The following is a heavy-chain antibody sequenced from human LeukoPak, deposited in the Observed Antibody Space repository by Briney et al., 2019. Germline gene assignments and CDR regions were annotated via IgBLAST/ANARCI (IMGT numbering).Heavy chain of an antibody. D-gene: IGHD3-22*01. CDR2: IIPILGIA. CDR1: GGTFSSYT. Sequence: GSSVKASCKASGGTFSSYTISWVRQAPGQGLEWMGRIIPILGIANYAQKFQGRVTITADKSTSTAYMELSSLRSEDTAVYYCARNYYDSSGYYYFDYWGQGTLVTVPS. CDR3: ARNYYDSSGYYYFDY. J-gene: IGHJ4*02. V-gene: IGHV1-69*02.